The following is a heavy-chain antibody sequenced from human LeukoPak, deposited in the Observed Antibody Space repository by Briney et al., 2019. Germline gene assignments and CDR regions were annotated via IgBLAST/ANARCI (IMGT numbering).Heavy chain of an antibody. J-gene: IGHJ5*02. Sequence: SSETLSLTCTVSRDSISGYSWSWIRQSPGGGLEWIGYIYYSGDTAYNPSLRSRVTMSVDTSKNQFSLQLRSMTTADTAVYYCVRGPYGASISKWFDPWGQGTQVIVSP. CDR3: VRGPYGASISKWFDP. D-gene: IGHD4/OR15-4a*01. CDR1: RDSISGYS. V-gene: IGHV4-59*01. CDR2: IYYSGDT.